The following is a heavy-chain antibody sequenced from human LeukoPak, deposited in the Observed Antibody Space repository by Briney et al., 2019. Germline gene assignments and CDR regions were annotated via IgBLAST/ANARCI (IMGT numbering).Heavy chain of an antibody. Sequence: GGSLRLSCVASGFTFSSSGMHWVRQAPGKGLEWVSIIWYDGSQRHYADSVKGRFTISRDNSKNTLYLQMNSLRAEDTAVYYCARDRGLSYKDYWGQGTLVTVSS. J-gene: IGHJ4*02. CDR2: IWYDGSQR. CDR1: GFTFSSSG. CDR3: ARDRGLSYKDY. D-gene: IGHD3-10*01. V-gene: IGHV3-33*01.